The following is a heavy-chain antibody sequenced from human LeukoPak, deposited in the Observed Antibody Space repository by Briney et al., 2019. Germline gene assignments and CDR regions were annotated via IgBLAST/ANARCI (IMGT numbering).Heavy chain of an antibody. D-gene: IGHD6-13*01. J-gene: IGHJ4*02. CDR1: GGSFSGYY. Sequence: PSETLSLTCAVYGGSFSGYYWSWIRQPPGKGLEWIGEINHSGSTNYNPSLKSRVTISVDTSKNQFSLKLSSVTAADTAVYYCARRRSYSSSSVWYWGQGTLVTVSS. CDR2: INHSGST. V-gene: IGHV4-34*01. CDR3: ARRRSYSSSSVWY.